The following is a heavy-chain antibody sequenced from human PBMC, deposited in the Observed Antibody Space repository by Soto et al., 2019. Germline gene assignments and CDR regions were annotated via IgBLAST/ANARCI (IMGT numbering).Heavy chain of an antibody. Sequence: QVPLVESGGGLVKPGGSLRLSCAASGFTFSDYYMSWIRQAPGTGLEWVSDISSSGSNIYYADSVKGRFTISRDNAKNSLYLQMNSLRAEDTAVYYCARVSYYDSSGYSQTDAFDIWGQGTMVTVSS. J-gene: IGHJ3*02. D-gene: IGHD3-22*01. CDR2: ISSSGSNI. V-gene: IGHV3-11*01. CDR3: ARVSYYDSSGYSQTDAFDI. CDR1: GFTFSDYY.